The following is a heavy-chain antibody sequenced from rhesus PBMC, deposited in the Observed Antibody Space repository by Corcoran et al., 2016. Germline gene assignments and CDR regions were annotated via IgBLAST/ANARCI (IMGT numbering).Heavy chain of an antibody. CDR3: ARDSSSDSLDV. CDR1: GGSISSGYYY. CDR2: ITYSGRT. D-gene: IGHD2-15*01. Sequence: QVQLQESGPGLVKPSETLSLTCAVSGGSISSGYYYWSGIPQPPGKGLEWIGYITYSGRTSYHPSLKSRVTISRDTSQNQFSLKLSSVTAADTAVYYCARDSSSDSLDVWGRGVLVTVSS. J-gene: IGHJ5-2*02. V-gene: IGHV4-122*02.